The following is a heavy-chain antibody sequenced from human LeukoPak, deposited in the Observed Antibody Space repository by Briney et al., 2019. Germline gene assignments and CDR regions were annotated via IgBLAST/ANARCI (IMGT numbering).Heavy chain of an antibody. D-gene: IGHD3-22*01. CDR2: IWYDGSNK. Sequence: GGSLRLSCAASGFTFSSYGMHWVRQAPGKGLEWVAVIWYDGSNKYYADSVKGRFTISRDNSKNTLYLQMNSLRAEDTAVYYCAKDSSYYYDSSGLFDYWGQGTLVTVSS. V-gene: IGHV3-33*06. CDR1: GFTFSSYG. CDR3: AKDSSYYYDSSGLFDY. J-gene: IGHJ4*02.